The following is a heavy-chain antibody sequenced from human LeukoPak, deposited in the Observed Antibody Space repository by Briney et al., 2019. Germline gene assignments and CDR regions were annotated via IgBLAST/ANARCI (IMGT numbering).Heavy chain of an antibody. CDR2: INHIEST. Sequence: PSETLSLTCAVYGGSFSGYYWSWIRQPPGKGLGWIGEINHIESTNYNPSLKSRVTISVDTSKNQFSLKLSSVTAADTAMYYCARGGAVAANFWGQGTLVTVSS. D-gene: IGHD6-19*01. J-gene: IGHJ4*02. CDR1: GGSFSGYY. V-gene: IGHV4-34*01. CDR3: ARGGAVAANF.